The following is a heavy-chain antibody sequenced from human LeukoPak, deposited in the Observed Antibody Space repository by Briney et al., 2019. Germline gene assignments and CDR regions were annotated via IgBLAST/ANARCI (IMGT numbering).Heavy chain of an antibody. CDR2: IYYSGST. V-gene: IGHV4-39*01. Sequence: SETLSLTCTVSGGSIRSSSYYWGWIRQPPGKGLEWIGSIYYSGSTYYNPSLKSRVTISVDTSKNQFSLKLSSVTAADTAVYYCARLATGYSSSWGLDYWGQGTLVTVSS. J-gene: IGHJ4*02. CDR3: ARLATGYSSSWGLDY. D-gene: IGHD6-13*01. CDR1: GGSIRSSSYY.